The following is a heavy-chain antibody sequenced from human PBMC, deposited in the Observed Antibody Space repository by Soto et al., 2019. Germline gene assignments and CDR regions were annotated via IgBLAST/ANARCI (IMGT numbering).Heavy chain of an antibody. V-gene: IGHV3-53*02. D-gene: IGHD6-13*01. CDR2: IYSDGRT. CDR3: ARCSGWYGQCYFDC. J-gene: IGHJ4*02. CDR1: GFIVSSSY. Sequence: DVQPVETGGGLIQPGGSLRLSCAASGFIVSSSYMSWVRQAPGKGLEWVSVIYSDGRTYYAYSVKGRFTISRDNSKNTMYLQMNSLSAEDTAVYYCARCSGWYGQCYFDCWGQGTLVTVSS.